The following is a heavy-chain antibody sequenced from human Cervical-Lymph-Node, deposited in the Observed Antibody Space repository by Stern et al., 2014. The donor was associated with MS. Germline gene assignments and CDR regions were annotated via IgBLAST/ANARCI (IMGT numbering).Heavy chain of an antibody. CDR1: GFAFRNND. CDR3: ARGFAAYGGRAFDL. D-gene: IGHD4-23*01. V-gene: IGHV3-13*01. CDR2: IGTEGVT. Sequence: EVQLVESGGGLVQPGGSLRLSCAASGFAFRNNDMHWVRQVTGQGLEWVSLIGTEGVTYYAASVRGRFTISRENAKNSLYLQMDNLSVGDTAVYFCARGFAAYGGRAFDLWGQGTMVTVSS. J-gene: IGHJ3*01.